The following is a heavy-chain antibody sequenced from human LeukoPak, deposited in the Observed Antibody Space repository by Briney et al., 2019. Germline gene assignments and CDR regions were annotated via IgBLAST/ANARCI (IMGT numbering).Heavy chain of an antibody. V-gene: IGHV4-38-2*02. CDR2: IYYNGTT. CDR3: TSGSYYRRDF. Sequence: SETLSLTCTVSGYSISSGYYWGWIRQPPGKGLEWIGSIYYNGTTYYNPSLKSRITISIDTSKNHFSLTLSSVTAADTAVYYCTSGSYYRRDFWGQGTPVTVSS. D-gene: IGHD3-10*01. J-gene: IGHJ4*02. CDR1: GYSISSGYY.